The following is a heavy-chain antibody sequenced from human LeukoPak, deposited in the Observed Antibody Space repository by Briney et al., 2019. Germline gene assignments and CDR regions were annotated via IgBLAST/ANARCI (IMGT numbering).Heavy chain of an antibody. D-gene: IGHD6-13*01. CDR3: ARDEQDSSSWYARWFDP. CDR2: IIPIFNTP. V-gene: IGHV1-69*13. J-gene: IGHJ5*02. Sequence: SVKVSCKAFGGTFSSLTISWERQAPGQGLEWMGGIIPIFNTPHYAQTFQGRVTITADESTNTAYMELNSLRSEDTAVYYCARDEQDSSSWYARWFDPWGQGTPVTVSS. CDR1: GGTFSSLT.